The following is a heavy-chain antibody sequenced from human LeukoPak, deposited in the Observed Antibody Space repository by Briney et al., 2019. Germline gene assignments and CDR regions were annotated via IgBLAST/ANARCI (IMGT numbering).Heavy chain of an antibody. V-gene: IGHV4-31*03. CDR3: ASVSGSSSWYPLAEYFQH. D-gene: IGHD6-13*01. CDR2: IYYSGST. CDR1: GGSISSGGYY. J-gene: IGHJ1*01. Sequence: PSETLSLTCTVSGGSISSGGYYWSWIRQHPGKGLEWIGYIYYSGSTYYNPSLKSRVTISVDTSKNQFSLKLSSVTAADTAVYYCASVSGSSSWYPLAEYFQHWGQGTLVTVSS.